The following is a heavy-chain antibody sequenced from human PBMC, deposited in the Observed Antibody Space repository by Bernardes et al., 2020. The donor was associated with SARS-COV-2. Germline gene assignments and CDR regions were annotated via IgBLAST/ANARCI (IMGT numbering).Heavy chain of an antibody. CDR2: VYYIGST. CDR3: ARGSGSSGSSSYYGMDV. J-gene: IGHJ6*02. CDR1: GGSISRYY. D-gene: IGHD6-19*01. V-gene: IGHV4-59*01. Sequence: SETLSLTCTVSGGSISRYYWSWNRQPPGKGLEWIGYVYYIGSTNYNTSLKSRVTVSVDTSKNQFSLDLSSVTAAAPAVYDCARGSGSSGSSSYYGMDVWGHGTTVTVSS.